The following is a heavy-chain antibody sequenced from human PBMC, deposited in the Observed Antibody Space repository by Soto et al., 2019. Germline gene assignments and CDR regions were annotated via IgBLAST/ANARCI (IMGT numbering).Heavy chain of an antibody. CDR3: ARDPESIAAAVHNWFDP. CDR1: GFTFSSYS. D-gene: IGHD6-13*01. CDR2: ISSSSSYI. J-gene: IGHJ5*02. V-gene: IGHV3-21*01. Sequence: SLRLSCAASGFTFSSYSMNWVRQAPGKGLEWESSISSSSSYIYYADSVKGRFTISRDNAKNSLYLQMNSLRAEDTAVYYCARDPESIAAAVHNWFDPWGQGTLVTVSS.